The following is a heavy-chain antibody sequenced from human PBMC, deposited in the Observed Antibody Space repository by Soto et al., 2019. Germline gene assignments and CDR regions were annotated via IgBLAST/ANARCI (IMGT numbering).Heavy chain of an antibody. J-gene: IGHJ6*02. CDR2: ISSDGSNK. D-gene: IGHD1-1*01. Sequence: PGGSLRLSCVASGFTLSSYAMHWVRQAPGKGLEWVALISSDGSNKYFADSVRGRFTISRDYSKNMLYLQMNSLRAEDTAVYYCTRDPPRNWNDEDDSYYYYGMDLWGQGSSVTGSS. CDR1: GFTLSSYA. V-gene: IGHV3-30-3*01. CDR3: TRDPPRNWNDEDDSYYYYGMDL.